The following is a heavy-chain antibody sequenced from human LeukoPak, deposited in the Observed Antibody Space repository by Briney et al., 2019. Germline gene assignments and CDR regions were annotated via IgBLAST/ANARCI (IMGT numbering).Heavy chain of an antibody. CDR1: GGSLNIHY. D-gene: IGHD3-22*01. Sequence: SETLSLAWFVAGGSLNIHYWSWIRQPPGKGPEWIGNIYYSGITNYNRSLRGRFTISIDTSKKQFSLSLSCVPAADTAVYYCATSAVADSSGYYYVDNWGQGTLVTVSS. V-gene: IGHV4-59*11. CDR3: ATSAVADSSGYYYVDN. CDR2: IYYSGIT. J-gene: IGHJ4*02.